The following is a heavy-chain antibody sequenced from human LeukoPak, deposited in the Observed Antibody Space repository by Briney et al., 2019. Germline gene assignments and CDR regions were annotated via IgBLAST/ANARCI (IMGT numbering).Heavy chain of an antibody. CDR3: VRESTFGGNSRGTFDF. J-gene: IGHJ3*01. Sequence: GGSLRLSCAASGFTFNYWMHWVRQAPGKGLVWLSRMNGDGSITNYADSVKGRFTISRDNAKNTLDLQMNSVRVEDTAMYYCVRESTFGGNSRGTFDFWGQGTMVTVSS. CDR1: GFTFNYW. CDR2: MNGDGSIT. D-gene: IGHD4-23*01. V-gene: IGHV3-74*01.